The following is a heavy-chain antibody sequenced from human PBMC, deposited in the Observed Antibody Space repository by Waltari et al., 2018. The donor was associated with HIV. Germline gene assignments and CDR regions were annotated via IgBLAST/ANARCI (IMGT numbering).Heavy chain of an antibody. CDR1: GFTFSTYV. J-gene: IGHJ4*02. Sequence: QVHLVESGGGVVQPGRSLRLSCAASGFTFSTYVLHWFRQAPGKGLEWVADISYDGSEKYHADSVKGRFTISRDNSRNTLYLQMNSLRPEDTAVYFCAREFYYDSTGYNSGFDYWGQGTLVTVSS. D-gene: IGHD3-22*01. V-gene: IGHV3-30*01. CDR2: ISYDGSEK. CDR3: AREFYYDSTGYNSGFDY.